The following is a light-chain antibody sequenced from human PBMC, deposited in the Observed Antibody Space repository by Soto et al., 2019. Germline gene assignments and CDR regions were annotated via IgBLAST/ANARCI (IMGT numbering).Light chain of an antibody. CDR1: SSDVGSHNY. CDR2: EVS. V-gene: IGLV2-14*01. Sequence: QSVLTQPASVSGAPGQSITISCTGTSSDVGSHNYVSWYQQHPGKAPKLMIYEVSNRPSGISDRFSGSKSGNTASLTISGPQAEDEADYYCSSYTSSSTLVFGGGTKLTVL. J-gene: IGLJ2*01. CDR3: SSYTSSSTLV.